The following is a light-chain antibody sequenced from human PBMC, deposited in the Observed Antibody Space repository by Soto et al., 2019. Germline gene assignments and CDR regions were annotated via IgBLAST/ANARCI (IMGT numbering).Light chain of an antibody. V-gene: IGKV3-20*01. J-gene: IGKJ2*01. Sequence: EIVLTQSPGTLSLSPGEGATLSCRASESISSSYLAWYQQRPGQSPRLLIYAASSRAAGIPDRFSGSGPGAHFTHNISRLEPEDFAVYYCQLYGGSHMFSFGQGTNLQLK. CDR1: ESISSSY. CDR2: AAS. CDR3: QLYGGSHMFS.